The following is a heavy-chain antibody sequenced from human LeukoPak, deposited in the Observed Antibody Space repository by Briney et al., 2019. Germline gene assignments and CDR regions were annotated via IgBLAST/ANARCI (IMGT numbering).Heavy chain of an antibody. V-gene: IGHV4-59*08. Sequence: SETLSLTCTVSGGSISSYYWSWIRQPPGKGLEWIGYIYYSGSTKYNPSLKSRVTISVDTSKNQFSLKLSSVTAADTAVYYCARTYSSSWLVAYGMDVWGQGTTVTVSS. J-gene: IGHJ6*02. CDR3: ARTYSSSWLVAYGMDV. CDR2: IYYSGST. CDR1: GGSISSYY. D-gene: IGHD6-13*01.